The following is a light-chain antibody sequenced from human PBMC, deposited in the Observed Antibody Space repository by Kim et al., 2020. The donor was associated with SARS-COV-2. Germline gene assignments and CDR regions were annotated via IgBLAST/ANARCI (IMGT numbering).Light chain of an antibody. Sequence: QSVLTQPPSVSGAPGQRVTISCTGSSSNIGADYDVHWYQQLPGTAPKLLIYGDSNRPSGVPDRFSGSKSDTTASLAITGLQAEDEADYYCQSYDSSLSGWVFGGGTQLTIL. V-gene: IGLV1-40*01. J-gene: IGLJ3*02. CDR1: SSNIGADYD. CDR2: GDS. CDR3: QSYDSSLSGWV.